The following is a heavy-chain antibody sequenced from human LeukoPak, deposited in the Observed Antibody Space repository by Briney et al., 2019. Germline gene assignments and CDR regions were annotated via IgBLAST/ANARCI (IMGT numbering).Heavy chain of an antibody. D-gene: IGHD3-22*01. V-gene: IGHV3-53*01. CDR3: ARTVSSGYDPFDY. J-gene: IGHJ4*02. CDR2: IYSGGNT. Sequence: GGSLRLSCAASGFTVSSNYMSWVRQAPGKGLEWVSVIYSGGNTYYADSVKGRFTISRDNSKNTLYLQMNSLRAEDTAVYYCARTVSSGYDPFDYWGQGALVTVSS. CDR1: GFTVSSNY.